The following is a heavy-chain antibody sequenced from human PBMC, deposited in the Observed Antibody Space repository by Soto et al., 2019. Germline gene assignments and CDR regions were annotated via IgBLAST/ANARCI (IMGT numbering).Heavy chain of an antibody. CDR3: ARGRHIVVVPAAIGDY. Sequence: QVQLVQSGAEVKKPGASVKVSCKASGYTFTSYYMHWVRQAPGQGLEWMGIINPSGGSTSYAQKFQGRVTMTRDTSTSTGYMELSSLRSEDTAVYYCARGRHIVVVPAAIGDYWGQGTLVTVSS. CDR2: INPSGGST. J-gene: IGHJ4*02. CDR1: GYTFTSYY. D-gene: IGHD2-2*01. V-gene: IGHV1-46*01.